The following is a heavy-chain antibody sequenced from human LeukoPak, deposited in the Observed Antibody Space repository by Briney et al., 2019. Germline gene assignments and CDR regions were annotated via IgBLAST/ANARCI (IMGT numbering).Heavy chain of an antibody. D-gene: IGHD1-26*01. CDR3: AGAQSGSYLGNWFDP. V-gene: IGHV1-46*01. Sequence: ASVKVSCKASGGTFRSYAITWVRQAPGQGLEWMGLIDPSGGSTSYAQNFQGRVTMTRDTSTSTVYMELSSLRSEDTAVYYCAGAQSGSYLGNWFDPWGQGTLVTVSS. CDR1: GGTFRSYA. CDR2: IDPSGGST. J-gene: IGHJ5*02.